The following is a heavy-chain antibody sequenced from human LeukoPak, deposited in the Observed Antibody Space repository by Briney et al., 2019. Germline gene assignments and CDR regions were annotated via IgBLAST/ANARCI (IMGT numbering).Heavy chain of an antibody. CDR2: INGDGGST. V-gene: IGHV3-74*01. D-gene: IGHD1-26*01. CDR3: ARDEVGAPPIDY. CDR1: GFAFSSHW. J-gene: IGHJ4*02. Sequence: GGSLRLSCEASGFAFSSHWMHWIRQAPGKGLVWVSNINGDGGSTGYADSVKGRFTTSRDNAKNTLYLHMNSLRVEDTAVYYCARDEVGAPPIDYWGQGALVTVSS.